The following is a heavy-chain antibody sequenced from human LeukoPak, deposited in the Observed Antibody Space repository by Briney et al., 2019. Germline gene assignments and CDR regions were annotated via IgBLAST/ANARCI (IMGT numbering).Heavy chain of an antibody. CDR1: GYSFTSYW. J-gene: IGHJ4*02. Sequence: GESLKISCKGSGYSFTSYWIGWVRQMPGKGLEWMGIIYPGDSDTRYSPSFQGQVTISADKSISTAYLQWGSLKASDTAMYYCARHVAVAGETTLIDYWGQGTLVTVSS. V-gene: IGHV5-51*01. CDR3: ARHVAVAGETTLIDY. CDR2: IYPGDSDT. D-gene: IGHD6-19*01.